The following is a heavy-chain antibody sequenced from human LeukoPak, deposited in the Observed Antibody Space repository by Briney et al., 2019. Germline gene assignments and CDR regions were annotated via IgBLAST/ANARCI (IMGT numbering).Heavy chain of an antibody. V-gene: IGHV4-59*11. J-gene: IGHJ5*02. CDR3: ARGNTGYSYALNWFDP. CDR1: GGSISSHY. Sequence: PSETLSLTCTVSGGSISSHYWNWIRQPPGKGLEWIGYIYYSGSTNYNPSLKSRVTISVDTSKNQFSLKLSSVTAADTAVYYCARGNTGYSYALNWFDPWGQGTLVTVSS. CDR2: IYYSGST. D-gene: IGHD5-18*01.